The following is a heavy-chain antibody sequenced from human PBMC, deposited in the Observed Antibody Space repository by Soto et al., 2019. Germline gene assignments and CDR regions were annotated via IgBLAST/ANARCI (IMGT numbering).Heavy chain of an antibody. J-gene: IGHJ3*02. V-gene: IGHV3-23*01. CDR1: GFPFISYA. CDR3: AKGGYYSLFDI. Sequence: PWGSLRLSCVASGFPFISYAIIFFRQTPVKGLEWVSGISGSGGRTYYADSVKGRFTISRDNSNNTLSLQMHILRVEDTAVYFCAKGGYYSLFDIWGQGTVVTVS. D-gene: IGHD3-16*01. CDR2: ISGSGGRT.